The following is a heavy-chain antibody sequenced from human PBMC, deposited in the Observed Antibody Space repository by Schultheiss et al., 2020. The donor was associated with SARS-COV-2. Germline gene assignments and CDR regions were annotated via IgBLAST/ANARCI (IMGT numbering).Heavy chain of an antibody. J-gene: IGHJ6*02. D-gene: IGHD3-3*01. CDR3: ASQYYDFWSGSLGYYYYGMDV. CDR1: GFTFSSYE. V-gene: IGHV3-48*03. Sequence: GGSLRLSCAASGFTFSSYEMNWVRQAPGKGLEWVSYISSSGSTIYYADSVKGRFTISRDNAKNSLYLQMNSLRAEDTAVYYCASQYYDFWSGSLGYYYYGMDVWGQGTTVTVSS. CDR2: ISSSGSTI.